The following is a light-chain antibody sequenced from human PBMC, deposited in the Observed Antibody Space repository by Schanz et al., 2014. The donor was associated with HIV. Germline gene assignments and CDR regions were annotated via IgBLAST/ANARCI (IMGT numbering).Light chain of an antibody. CDR3: QQYNNWPLYT. J-gene: IGKJ2*01. V-gene: IGKV3-15*01. CDR2: GAS. Sequence: EIVLTQSPDTLSLSPGERATLSCRASQTVSSSSLAWYQQKPGHAPRLLIYGASTRATGIPARFSGSGSGTEFTLTISSLQSEDFAVYYCQQYNNWPLYTFGQGTKLEIK. CDR1: QTVSSS.